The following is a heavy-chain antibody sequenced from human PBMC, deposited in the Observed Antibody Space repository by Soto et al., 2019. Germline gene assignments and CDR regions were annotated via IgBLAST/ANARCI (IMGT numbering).Heavy chain of an antibody. CDR3: ARHMSNFGYYDYAMDV. CDR1: GYTFTDYC. CDR2: IYPGDSDT. V-gene: IGHV5-51*01. J-gene: IGHJ6*02. Sequence: GESLKISCKGSGYTFTDYCIAWVRQLPGEGLEWMGIIYPGDSDTRYSPSFQGHVTITVDRSTSTAYLQWNTRKASDSGMYYCARHMSNFGYYDYAMDVWGQGTTVTV. D-gene: IGHD3-10*01.